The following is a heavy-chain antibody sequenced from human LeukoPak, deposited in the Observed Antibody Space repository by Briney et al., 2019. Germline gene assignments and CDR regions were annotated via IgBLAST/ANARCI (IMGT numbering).Heavy chain of an antibody. D-gene: IGHD4-11*01. J-gene: IGHJ4*02. CDR2: VNHSGST. CDR1: GGSFSTYY. V-gene: IGHV4-34*01. Sequence: PSETLSLTCAVYGGSFSTYYWSWIRQPPGKGLEWIGDVNHSGSTNYNPSLKSRVTISVDTSKNQFSLKLSSVTATDTAVYYCARTRGLGMTTVTTAPAYYFDYWGQGTLVTVSS. CDR3: ARTRGLGMTTVTTAPAYYFDY.